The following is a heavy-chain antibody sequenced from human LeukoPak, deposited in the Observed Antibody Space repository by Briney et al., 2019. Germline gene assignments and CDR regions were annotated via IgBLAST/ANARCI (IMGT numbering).Heavy chain of an antibody. CDR3: AKDYPPPPRQMATIGGDY. CDR1: GFTFSSYS. CDR2: INHNGGNT. D-gene: IGHD5-24*01. Sequence: GGSLRLSCAASGFTFSSYSMNWVRQAPGKGLEWVSTINHNGGNTYYADSVKGRFTISRDNSKNTLYLQMNSLRAEDTAVYYCAKDYPPPPRQMATIGGDYWGQGTLVTVSS. V-gene: IGHV3-23*01. J-gene: IGHJ4*02.